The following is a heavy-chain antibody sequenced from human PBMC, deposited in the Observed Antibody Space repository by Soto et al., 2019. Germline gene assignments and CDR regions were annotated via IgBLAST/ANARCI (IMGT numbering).Heavy chain of an antibody. D-gene: IGHD3-10*01. Sequence: GASVKVSCKASGYTFTSYGISWVRQAPGQGLEWMGWISAYNGNTNYAQKLQGRVTMTTDTSTSTAYMELRGLRSDDTAVYYCARGGPITMVRGLNWYNWFDPWGQGTLVTVSS. V-gene: IGHV1-18*01. CDR1: GYTFTSYG. CDR3: ARGGPITMVRGLNWYNWFDP. CDR2: ISAYNGNT. J-gene: IGHJ5*02.